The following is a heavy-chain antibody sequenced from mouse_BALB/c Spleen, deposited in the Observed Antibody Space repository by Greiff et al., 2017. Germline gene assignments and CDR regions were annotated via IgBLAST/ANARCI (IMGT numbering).Heavy chain of an antibody. CDR3: ARMDYGSSSPFDY. Sequence: EVKVVESGGGLVQPGGSRKLSCAASGFTFSSFGMHWVRQAPEKGLEWVAYISSGSSTIYYADTVKGRFTISRDNPKNTLFLQMTSLRSEDTAMYYCARMDYGSSSPFDYWGQGTTLTVSS. CDR2: ISSGSSTI. D-gene: IGHD1-1*01. J-gene: IGHJ2*01. CDR1: GFTFSSFG. V-gene: IGHV5-17*02.